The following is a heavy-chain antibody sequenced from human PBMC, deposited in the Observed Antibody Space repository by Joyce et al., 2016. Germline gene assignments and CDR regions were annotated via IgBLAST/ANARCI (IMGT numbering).Heavy chain of an antibody. CDR2: TNSVGSST. CDR1: GFTFSRNW. Sequence: EVQLVESGGGLVQPGGSLSLSCAASGFTFSRNWMHWCRQAPGKGMAWVSRTNSVGSSTNYADSVKGRFTISRDNAKNTLYLQMNSLRAEDTAVYYCTRGTTYYYGSGRFPMDVWGQGTTVTVSS. CDR3: TRGTTYYYGSGRFPMDV. V-gene: IGHV3-74*01. D-gene: IGHD3-10*01. J-gene: IGHJ6*02.